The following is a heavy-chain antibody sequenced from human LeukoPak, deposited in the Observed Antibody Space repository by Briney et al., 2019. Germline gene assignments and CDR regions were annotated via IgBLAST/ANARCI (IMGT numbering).Heavy chain of an antibody. V-gene: IGHV4-34*01. CDR2: INHRGST. Sequence: SETLSLTCAVYGGSFSDNFWSWIRQPPGKGLEWIGNINHRGSTNYNPSLKSRVTISVDTSKNQFYLRLNSLTAADTAVYYCARAPRSDSNWSHCYYYMDVWDKGTTVTVSS. CDR1: GGSFSDNF. D-gene: IGHD6-13*01. J-gene: IGHJ6*03. CDR3: ARAPRSDSNWSHCYYYMDV.